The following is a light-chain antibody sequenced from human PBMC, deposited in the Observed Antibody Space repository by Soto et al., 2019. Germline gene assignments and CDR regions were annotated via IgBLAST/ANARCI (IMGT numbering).Light chain of an antibody. CDR1: QSVSSS. V-gene: IGKV3-11*01. CDR3: QQRHVWPIT. J-gene: IGKJ5*01. CDR2: YAS. Sequence: EIVLTQSPATLSLYTGEIATLSCRASQSVSSSLARNQLKPGQSPGRLIYYASSGATGIPARFSGSGSGTDYTLTISSLEPEDSASFYFQQRHVWPITFVPGTQLEI.